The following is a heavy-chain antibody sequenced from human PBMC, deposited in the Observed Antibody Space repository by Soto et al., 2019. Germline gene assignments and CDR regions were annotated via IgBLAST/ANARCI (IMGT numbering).Heavy chain of an antibody. CDR3: ARGGGFCGADCYKGGIDY. CDR1: GFTFGPYT. J-gene: IGHJ4*02. D-gene: IGHD2-21*02. Sequence: PGGSLRLSCAASGFTFGPYTMHWVRQTPGKGLEWVAVISYDGSDKYYAGSVRGRFTISRDNSKNTLFLQMNSLRAEDTALYYCARGGGFCGADCYKGGIDYWGQGALVTVSS. V-gene: IGHV3-30-3*01. CDR2: ISYDGSDK.